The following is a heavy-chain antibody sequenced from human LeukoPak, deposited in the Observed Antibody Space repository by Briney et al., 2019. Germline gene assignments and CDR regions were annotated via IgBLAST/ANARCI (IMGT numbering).Heavy chain of an antibody. CDR2: ISGSGGST. Sequence: GGSLRPSCAASGFTFSSYAMSWVRQAPGKGLEWVSAISGSGGSTYYADSVKGRFTISRDNSKNTLYLQMNSLRAEDTAVYYCAKDISRGGELGRSYWGQGTLVTVSS. J-gene: IGHJ4*02. D-gene: IGHD3-16*01. V-gene: IGHV3-23*01. CDR3: AKDISRGGELGRSY. CDR1: GFTFSSYA.